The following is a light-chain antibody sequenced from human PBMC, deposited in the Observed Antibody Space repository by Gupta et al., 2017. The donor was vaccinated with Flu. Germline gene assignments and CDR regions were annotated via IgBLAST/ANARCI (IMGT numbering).Light chain of an antibody. Sequence: QSALPQPRSVSGSPGQSVTISCTGTTSDVGTYNYVSWYQQHPGKAPKLIICDVSKRPSGVPDRFSASKSGNTASLTISVLQAEDEADYYGCSDTGRRTLMFGGGTKLTVL. CDR2: DVS. J-gene: IGLJ3*02. CDR1: TSDVGTYNY. CDR3: CSDTGRRTLM. V-gene: IGLV2-11*01.